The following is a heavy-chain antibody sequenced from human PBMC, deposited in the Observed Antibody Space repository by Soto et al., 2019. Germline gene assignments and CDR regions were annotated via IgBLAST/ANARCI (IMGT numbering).Heavy chain of an antibody. Sequence: QVQLVQSGAEVKKPGASVKLSCKASGYTFINYYIHWVRQAPGQGLEWMGIFNPTSGSTNYAKKLQGRVTLTMDTSTRTVYMELSSLRFDDTAVYYCARDLAAGDYWGQGTLVTVSS. CDR3: ARDLAAGDY. V-gene: IGHV1-46*04. J-gene: IGHJ4*02. CDR1: GYTFINYY. D-gene: IGHD6-13*01. CDR2: FNPTSGST.